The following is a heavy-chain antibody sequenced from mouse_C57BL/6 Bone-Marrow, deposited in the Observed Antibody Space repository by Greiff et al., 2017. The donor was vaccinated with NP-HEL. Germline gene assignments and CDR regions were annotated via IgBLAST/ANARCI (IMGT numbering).Heavy chain of an antibody. J-gene: IGHJ3*01. CDR2: IYPGDGDT. Sequence: QVQLQQSGPELVKPGASVKISCEASGYAFSSSWMNWVKQRPGKGLEWIGRIYPGDGDTNYNGKFKGKATLTADKSSSTAYMQLSSLTSEDSAVYFCARGDYDYIYWGQGTLVTVSA. D-gene: IGHD2-4*01. CDR3: ARGDYDYIY. CDR1: GYAFSSSW. V-gene: IGHV1-82*01.